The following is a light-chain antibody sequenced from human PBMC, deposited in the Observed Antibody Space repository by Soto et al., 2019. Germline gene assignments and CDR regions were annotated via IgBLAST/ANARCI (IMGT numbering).Light chain of an antibody. V-gene: IGKV1-33*01. CDR1: QDISNY. J-gene: IGKJ3*01. CDR3: QQYDNLPFT. Sequence: DIQMTQSPSSLSASVGDRVTITCQASQDISNYLNWYQQKPGKAPKLLIYDASNLETGVPSRFXXXGSGXXXXXXXXXXXXXXIATYYCQQYDNLPFTFGPXTKVDIK. CDR2: DAS.